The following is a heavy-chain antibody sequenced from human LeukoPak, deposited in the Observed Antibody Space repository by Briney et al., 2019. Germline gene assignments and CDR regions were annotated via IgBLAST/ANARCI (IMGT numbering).Heavy chain of an antibody. Sequence: KPSETLSLTCTVSGGSFSSSSYYWGWIRQAPGKGLEWIGSIYYSGSTYYNPSLKSRVTISVDTSKTQFSLKLSSVTAADTAVYYCARHVPDSGGGRKWFDPWGQGTLVTVSS. D-gene: IGHD1-14*01. V-gene: IGHV4-39*01. CDR2: IYYSGST. CDR1: GGSFSSSSYY. CDR3: ARHVPDSGGGRKWFDP. J-gene: IGHJ5*02.